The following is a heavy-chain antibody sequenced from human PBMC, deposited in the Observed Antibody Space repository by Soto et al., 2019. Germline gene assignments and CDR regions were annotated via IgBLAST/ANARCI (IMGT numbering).Heavy chain of an antibody. CDR2: ISSSSSYI. Sequence: GGSLRLSCAASGFTFSSYSMNWVRQAPGKGLEWVSSISSSSSYIYYADSVKGRFTISRDNAKNSLYLQMNSLRAEDTAVYHCASLENCSGGSCYPGAFDIWGQGTMVTVSS. CDR1: GFTFSSYS. D-gene: IGHD2-15*01. V-gene: IGHV3-21*01. J-gene: IGHJ3*02. CDR3: ASLENCSGGSCYPGAFDI.